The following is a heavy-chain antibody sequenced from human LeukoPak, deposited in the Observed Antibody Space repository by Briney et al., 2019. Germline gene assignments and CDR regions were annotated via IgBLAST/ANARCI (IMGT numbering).Heavy chain of an antibody. CDR1: GGSISSGGYY. D-gene: IGHD4-23*01. J-gene: IGHJ4*02. V-gene: IGHV4-31*03. CDR2: IYYSGST. Sequence: SETLSLTRTVSGGSISSGGYYWSWIRQHPGKGLEWIGYIYYSGSTYYNPSLKSRVAISVDTSKNQFSLKLSSVTAADTAIYYGPGRVTPRGVLDYGGRETLVTVSS. CDR3: PGRVTPRGVLDY.